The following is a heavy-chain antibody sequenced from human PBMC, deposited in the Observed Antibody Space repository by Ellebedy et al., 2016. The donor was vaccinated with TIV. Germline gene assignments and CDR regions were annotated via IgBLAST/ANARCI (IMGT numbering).Heavy chain of an antibody. Sequence: SETLSLTCAVSGGSISSGGYSWSWIRQPPGKGLEWIGYIYHSGSTYYNPSLKSRVTISVDRSKNQFSLKLTSVTAADTAVYYCARHIATRGLIGGSPDYWGQGTLVTVSS. CDR3: ARHIATRGLIGGSPDY. J-gene: IGHJ4*02. D-gene: IGHD3-16*01. CDR2: IYHSGST. V-gene: IGHV4-30-2*01. CDR1: GGSISSGGYS.